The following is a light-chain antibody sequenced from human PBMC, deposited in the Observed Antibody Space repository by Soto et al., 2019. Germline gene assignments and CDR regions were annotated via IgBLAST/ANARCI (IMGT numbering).Light chain of an antibody. J-gene: IGLJ1*01. V-gene: IGLV2-14*03. CDR1: SSDVGSYNY. CDR3: SSYTTSSTLLV. Sequence: SALTQPASVSGSPGQSITISCTGTSSDVGSYNYVSWFQQHPDKAPKLMIFDVNNRPSGVSNRFSGSKSGNTASLTISGLQAEDEADYYCSSYTTSSTLLVFGTGTKLTVL. CDR2: DVN.